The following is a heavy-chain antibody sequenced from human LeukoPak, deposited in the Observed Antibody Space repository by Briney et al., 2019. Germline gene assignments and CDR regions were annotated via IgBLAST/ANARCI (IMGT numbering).Heavy chain of an antibody. CDR3: ARGKLWFGELSTRPYFQH. V-gene: IGHV4-34*01. J-gene: IGHJ1*01. Sequence: PSETLSLTRAVYGGSSSGYYWSWIRPPPVKGLEWIREINHSGSTNYNPPLHSRVTITVDTSKSQFSLKLSSVTAAHTAVYYFARGKLWFGELSTRPYFQHWGEGPLVTVSS. CDR2: INHSGST. D-gene: IGHD3-10*01. CDR1: GGSSSGYY.